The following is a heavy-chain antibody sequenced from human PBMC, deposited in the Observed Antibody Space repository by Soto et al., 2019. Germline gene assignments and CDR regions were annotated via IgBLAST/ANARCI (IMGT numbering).Heavy chain of an antibody. CDR2: INPSGGST. D-gene: IGHD3-10*01. Sequence: SAEVCCKECGYRKASCARRWPRQAKKQGLEWMGIINPSGGSTSYAQKFQGRVTMTRDTSTSTVYMELSSLRSEDTAVYYCARDLPRYGSGKYGMDVWGQGTTVTVSS. CDR1: GYRKASCA. CDR3: ARDLPRYGSGKYGMDV. V-gene: IGHV1-46*03. J-gene: IGHJ6*02.